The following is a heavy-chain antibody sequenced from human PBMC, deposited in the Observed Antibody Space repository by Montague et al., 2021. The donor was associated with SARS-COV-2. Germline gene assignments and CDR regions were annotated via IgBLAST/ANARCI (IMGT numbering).Heavy chain of an antibody. V-gene: IGHV4-59*01. CDR2: IYHNGST. CDR3: ARGTEVGAFDY. Sequence: SETLSLTCTVHGGSINGYYWTWVRQPPGKGLQWIAHIYHNGSTSYIPSLKSRLSVSLDTSKYQFSLELTSVTAADTAIYFCARGTEVGAFDYWGQGALVSVSS. CDR1: GGSINGYY. D-gene: IGHD1-26*01. J-gene: IGHJ4*02.